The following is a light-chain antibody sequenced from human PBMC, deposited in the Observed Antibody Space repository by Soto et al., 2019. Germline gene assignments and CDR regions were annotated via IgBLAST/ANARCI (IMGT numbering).Light chain of an antibody. J-gene: IGKJ4*01. V-gene: IGKV1-5*03. CDR1: QNINTW. CDR2: KAS. CDR3: QQYNSYVT. Sequence: DIQMTQSPSTLSASVGDRVTITCRASQNINTWLAWYQQKPGTAPKLLIYKASSLQDGVPPRFSGSGSGTEFTLTITGLQPDDFATYFCQQYNSYVTFGGGTKVEIK.